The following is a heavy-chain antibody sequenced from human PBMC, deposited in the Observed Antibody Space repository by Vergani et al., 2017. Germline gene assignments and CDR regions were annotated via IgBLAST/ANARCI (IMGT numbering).Heavy chain of an antibody. CDR2: ISWNSGSI. CDR3: AKDTSGDRYGYPDY. CDR1: GFTFDDYA. D-gene: IGHD5-18*01. V-gene: IGHV3-9*01. J-gene: IGHJ4*02. Sequence: EVQLVESGGGLVQPGRSLRLSCAASGFTFDDYAMHWVRQAPGKGLEWVSGISWNSGSIGYADSVKGRFTISRDNAKNSLYLQMNSLRAEDTALYYCAKDTSGDRYGYPDYWGQGTLVTVSS.